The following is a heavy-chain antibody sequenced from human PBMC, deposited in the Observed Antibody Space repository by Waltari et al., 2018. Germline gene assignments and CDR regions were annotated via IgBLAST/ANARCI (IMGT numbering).Heavy chain of an antibody. V-gene: IGHV7-4-1*02. CDR3: ARKIGDTSSAWYFDL. Sequence: QVQLVQSGSELKAPGASVKISCQASGYTFTNYPINWVRQAPGQGLEWMGWIHTDTGNPTYAQGFTGRFVFPLDTSVSTAYLQISSLKAEDTAVYYCARKIGDTSSAWYFDLWGRGSLVTVSS. J-gene: IGHJ2*01. CDR1: GYTFTNYP. D-gene: IGHD6-6*01. CDR2: IHTDTGNP.